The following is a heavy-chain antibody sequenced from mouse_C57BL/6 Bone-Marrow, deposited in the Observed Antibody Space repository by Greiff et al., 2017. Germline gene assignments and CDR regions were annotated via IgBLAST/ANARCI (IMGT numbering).Heavy chain of an antibody. CDR1: GYAFSSSW. J-gene: IGHJ2*01. CDR3: ARERSDY. CDR2: IYPGDGDT. Sequence: QVQLQQSGPELVKPGASVKISCKASGYAFSSSWMNWVKQRPGTGLEWIGRIYPGDGDTNYNGKFKGKATLTADNSSSTAYMQLSSLTSEDSAVYFCARERSDYWGQGTTLTVSS. V-gene: IGHV1-82*01.